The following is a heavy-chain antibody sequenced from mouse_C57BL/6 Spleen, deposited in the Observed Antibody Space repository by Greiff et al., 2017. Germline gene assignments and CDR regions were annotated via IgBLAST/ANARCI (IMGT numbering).Heavy chain of an antibody. V-gene: IGHV1-26*01. CDR3: ARRNYYGSSYLDY. D-gene: IGHD1-1*01. CDR1: GYTFTDYY. CDR2: ITPNNGGT. Sequence: EVQLQQSGPELVKPGASVKISCKASGYTFTDYYMNWVKQSHGKSLEWIGDITPNNGGTSYNQKFKGKATLTVDKSSSTAYMELRSLTSADSAVYYCARRNYYGSSYLDYWGQGTTLTGSS. J-gene: IGHJ2*01.